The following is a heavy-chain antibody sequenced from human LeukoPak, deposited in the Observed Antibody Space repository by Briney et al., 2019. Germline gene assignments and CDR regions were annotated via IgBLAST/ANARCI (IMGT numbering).Heavy chain of an antibody. Sequence: KPSETLSLTCTVSGGSISSSSYYWGWIRQPPGKGLEWIGSIYYSGSTYYNPSLKSRVTISVDTSKNQFSLKLSSVTAADTAVYYCARPRSARGYYFDYWGQGTLVTVSS. V-gene: IGHV4-39*01. D-gene: IGHD2-15*01. CDR3: ARPRSARGYYFDY. J-gene: IGHJ4*02. CDR1: GGSISSSSYY. CDR2: IYYSGST.